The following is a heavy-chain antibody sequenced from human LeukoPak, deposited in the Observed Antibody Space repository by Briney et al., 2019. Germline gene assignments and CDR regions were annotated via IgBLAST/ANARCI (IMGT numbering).Heavy chain of an antibody. D-gene: IGHD1-26*01. J-gene: IGHJ4*02. V-gene: IGHV3-23*01. CDR3: AKDASGSYWYYFDY. Sequence: GGSLRLSCAASGFTFNTYAMSWVRQAPGEGLEWVSGISGTGGSTYYADSVKGRFTISRDDSKNTLYLQMKSLTAEDTAVYYCAKDASGSYWYYFDYWGQGTLVTVSS. CDR2: ISGTGGST. CDR1: GFTFNTYA.